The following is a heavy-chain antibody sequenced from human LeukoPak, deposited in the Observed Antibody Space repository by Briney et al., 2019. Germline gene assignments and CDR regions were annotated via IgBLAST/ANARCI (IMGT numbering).Heavy chain of an antibody. CDR2: INPNSGGT. V-gene: IGHV1-2*02. CDR3: TRSYCSGGSCYSVGSDY. D-gene: IGHD2-15*01. J-gene: IGHJ4*02. Sequence: ASVKVSCKASGYTFTGYYMHWVRQAPGQGLEGMGWINPNSGGTNYAQKFQGRVTMTRDTSISTAYMELSRLRSDDTAAYYCTRSYCSGGSCYSVGSDYWGQGTLVTVSS. CDR1: GYTFTGYY.